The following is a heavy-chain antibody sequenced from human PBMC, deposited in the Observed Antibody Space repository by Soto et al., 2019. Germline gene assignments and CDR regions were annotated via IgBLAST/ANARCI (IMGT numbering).Heavy chain of an antibody. CDR3: ARDLWHGDYGMDV. V-gene: IGHV3-33*01. Sequence: QVQLVESGGGVVQPGRSLRLSCAASGFTFSSYGMHWVRQAPGKGLEWVAVIWYDGSNKYYADSVKGRFTISRDNSKNTLYLQMNSLRAEDTAVYYCARDLWHGDYGMDVWGQGTTVTVSS. CDR1: GFTFSSYG. CDR2: IWYDGSNK. D-gene: IGHD4-17*01. J-gene: IGHJ6*02.